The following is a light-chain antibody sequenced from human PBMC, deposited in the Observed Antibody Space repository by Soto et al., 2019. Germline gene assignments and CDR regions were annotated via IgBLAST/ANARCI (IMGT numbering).Light chain of an antibody. J-gene: IGLJ1*01. CDR3: NSYTSSSTYV. Sequence: QSALTQPASVSGSPGRWSTISCTGTSSDVGGYNYVSWYQQHPGKAPKLMIYDVSNRPSGVSNRFSGSKSGNTASLTISGLQAEDEADYYCNSYTSSSTYVFGTGTKVTVL. CDR1: SSDVGGYNY. V-gene: IGLV2-14*01. CDR2: DVS.